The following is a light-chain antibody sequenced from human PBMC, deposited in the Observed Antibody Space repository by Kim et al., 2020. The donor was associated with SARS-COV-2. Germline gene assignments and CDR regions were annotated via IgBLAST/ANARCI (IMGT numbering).Light chain of an antibody. V-gene: IGKV1-12*01. CDR1: QGVSNW. CDR3: QQTASFPHT. J-gene: IGKJ2*01. Sequence: DIQMTQSPSSVSASVGERVIITCRASQGVSNWLAWFQQKPGQAPKLLIYTTSTLQTGVPSRFSGSGFGTDFSLTINSLQPEDFATYYCQQTASFPHTFGQGTKLEI. CDR2: TTS.